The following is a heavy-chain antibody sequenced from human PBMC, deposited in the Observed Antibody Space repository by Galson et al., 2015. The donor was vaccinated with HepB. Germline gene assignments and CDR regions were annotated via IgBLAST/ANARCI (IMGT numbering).Heavy chain of an antibody. V-gene: IGHV3-9*01. J-gene: IGHJ4*02. CDR1: GFTFDDYA. CDR2: ISWNSGSI. Sequence: SLRLSCAASGFTFDDYAMHWVRQAPGKGLEWVSGISWNSGSIGYADSVKGRFTISRDNAKNSLYLQMNSLRAEDTALYYCAASQGSGSYYNVLYSYYFDYWGQGTLVTVSS. CDR3: AASQGSGSYYNVLYSYYFDY. D-gene: IGHD3-10*01.